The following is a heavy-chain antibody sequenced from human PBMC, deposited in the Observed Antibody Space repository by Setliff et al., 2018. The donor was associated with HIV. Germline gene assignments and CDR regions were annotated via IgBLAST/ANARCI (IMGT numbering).Heavy chain of an antibody. D-gene: IGHD3-16*01. J-gene: IGHJ6*03. Sequence: GGSLRLSCAASGFTFSNFWMSWVRQAPGKGLEWVASLKQDGSVNYYVDSVKGRFTISRDNAKNSLFLQMNSLRAEDTAVYYCARERLSELWYYMDVWGKGTTVTVS. CDR3: ARERLSELWYYMDV. V-gene: IGHV3-7*03. CDR2: LKQDGSVN. CDR1: GFTFSNFW.